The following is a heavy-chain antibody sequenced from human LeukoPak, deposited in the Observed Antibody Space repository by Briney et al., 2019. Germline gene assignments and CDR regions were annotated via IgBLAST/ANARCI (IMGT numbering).Heavy chain of an antibody. V-gene: IGHV3-23*01. J-gene: IGHJ6*03. Sequence: GGSLRLSCAASAFTFSSYGMSWVRQAPGKGLEWVSAISGSGGSTYYADSLKGRFTISRDNSKNTLYLQMNSLRAEDTAVYYCAKDLRATRRDYYMDVWGKGTTVTISS. CDR1: AFTFSSYG. CDR2: ISGSGGST. CDR3: AKDLRATRRDYYMDV.